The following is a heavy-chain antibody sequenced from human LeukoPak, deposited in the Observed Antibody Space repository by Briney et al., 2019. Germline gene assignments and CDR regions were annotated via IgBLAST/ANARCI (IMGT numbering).Heavy chain of an antibody. CDR3: ARGSGSYYDY. V-gene: IGHV1-46*01. Sequence: AASVKVSCKASGYRFTSYDMHWVRQAPGQGLEWMGIINPSGGSTSYAQRFQGRVAMTRDTSTTTVYMEVNSLTSEDTAVYYCARGSGSYYDYWGQGTLVTVSS. J-gene: IGHJ4*02. CDR1: GYRFTSYD. D-gene: IGHD1-26*01. CDR2: INPSGGST.